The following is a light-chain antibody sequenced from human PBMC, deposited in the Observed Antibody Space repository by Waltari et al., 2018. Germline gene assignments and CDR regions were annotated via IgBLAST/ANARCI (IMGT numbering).Light chain of an antibody. V-gene: IGLV1-51*01. J-gene: IGLJ3*02. Sequence: QSVLTQPPSVSAAPGQKVTISCSGSSSNIGGNYVSWYQHLPGTAPKLLISDTNNRPARIPDRFSRSKSGTTATLAITGLQTGDEADYYCGTWDSGLNVVVFGDGTKLTVL. CDR3: GTWDSGLNVVV. CDR2: DTN. CDR1: SSNIGGNY.